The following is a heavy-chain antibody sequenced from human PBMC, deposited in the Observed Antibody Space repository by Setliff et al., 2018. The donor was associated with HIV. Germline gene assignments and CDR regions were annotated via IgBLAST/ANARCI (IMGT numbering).Heavy chain of an antibody. D-gene: IGHD2-2*01. CDR3: ARGVPAAGLNWFDP. CDR2: IYTSGST. J-gene: IGHJ5*02. Sequence: PSETLSLTCAVSGYSISSGYYWGWIRQPPGEGLEWIGHIYTSGSTNYNPSLKSRVTISVDTSRNQFSLKLSSVTAADTAVYYCARGVPAAGLNWFDPWGQGTLVTVSS. CDR1: GYSISSGYY. V-gene: IGHV4-38-2*01.